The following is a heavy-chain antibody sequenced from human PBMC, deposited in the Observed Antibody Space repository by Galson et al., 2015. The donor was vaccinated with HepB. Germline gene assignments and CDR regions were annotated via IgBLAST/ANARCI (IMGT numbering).Heavy chain of an antibody. Sequence: LSLTCAVYSGSFGGYYWTWIRQPPGKGLEWIGEIIHSGSTNYDPSLKSRVSISVDMSKNQFSLKLNSMTAADTAVYYCARGVRSADRRLDYWGQGTLVTVSS. J-gene: IGHJ4*02. D-gene: IGHD1-26*01. CDR2: IIHSGST. V-gene: IGHV4-34*12. CDR1: SGSFGGYY. CDR3: ARGVRSADRRLDY.